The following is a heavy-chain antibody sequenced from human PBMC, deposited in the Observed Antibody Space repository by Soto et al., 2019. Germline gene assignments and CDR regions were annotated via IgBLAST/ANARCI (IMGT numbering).Heavy chain of an antibody. CDR1: GGSISSYY. V-gene: IGHV4-59*08. CDR3: AKNWNWGSLVH. D-gene: IGHD7-27*01. CDR2: IYYSGST. Sequence: SETLSLTCTVSGGSISSYYWSWIRQPPGKGLEWIGYIYYSGSTNYNPSLKSRVTISVDTSKNQFSLRLSSVTAADTAVYYCAKNWNWGSLVHWGQGTLVTVSS. J-gene: IGHJ4*02.